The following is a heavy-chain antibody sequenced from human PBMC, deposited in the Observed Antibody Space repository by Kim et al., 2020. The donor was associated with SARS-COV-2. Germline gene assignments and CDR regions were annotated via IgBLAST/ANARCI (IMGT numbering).Heavy chain of an antibody. D-gene: IGHD1-1*01. CDR1: GFTFSSYG. V-gene: IGHV3-33*08. CDR2: IWYDGSNK. J-gene: IGHJ6*02. CDR3: ARGRRNYDSYYGMDV. Sequence: GGSLRLSCAASGFTFSSYGMHWVRQAPGKGLEWVAVIWYDGSNKYYADSVKGRFTISRDNSKNTLYLQMNSLRAEDTAVYYCARGRRNYDSYYGMDVWGQGTTVTVSS.